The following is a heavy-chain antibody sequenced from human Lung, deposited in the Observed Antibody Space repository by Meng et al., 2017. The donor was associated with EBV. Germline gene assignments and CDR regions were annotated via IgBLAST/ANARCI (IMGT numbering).Heavy chain of an antibody. Sequence: QESGPGLVTPAETLSFRCPVSGDAISDEHYYWGWLRQRPGKGLEWIGSIYSNGNTYSSPSLKSRVTISVDTSQNQFSLRLTAVAAADTAEYYCARGDYYGSGSNDYWGQGTLVTVSS. CDR2: IYSNGNT. V-gene: IGHV4-39*01. J-gene: IGHJ4*02. CDR1: GDAISDEHYY. CDR3: ARGDYYGSGSNDY. D-gene: IGHD3-10*01.